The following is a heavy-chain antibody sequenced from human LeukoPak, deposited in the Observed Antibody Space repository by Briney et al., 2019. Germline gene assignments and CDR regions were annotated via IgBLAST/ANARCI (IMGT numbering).Heavy chain of an antibody. D-gene: IGHD6-6*01. CDR1: GYTFTGYY. CDR3: AGSSIAAKVFDY. V-gene: IGHV1-2*02. CDR2: INPNSGGT. Sequence: ASVKVSCKASGYTFTGYYMHWVRQAPGQGLEWMGWINPNSGGTNYAQKFQGRVTMTRDTSISTAYMELSRLRSDDTAVYYCAGSSIAAKVFDYWGQGTLVTVSS. J-gene: IGHJ4*02.